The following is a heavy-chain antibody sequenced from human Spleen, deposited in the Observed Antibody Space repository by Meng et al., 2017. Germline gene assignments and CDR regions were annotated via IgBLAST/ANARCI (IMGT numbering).Heavy chain of an antibody. Sequence: GGSLRLPCAASGFSVSHNYMCWVRQATGKGLEWVSVIYSSRNTYYSDFVKGRFTISRDNSKNSVFLQINSPRAEDTAVYYCARSPIDEYDLSALPLDYWGQGTLVTVSS. CDR2: IYSSRNT. V-gene: IGHV3-66*02. D-gene: IGHD3-22*01. CDR1: GFSVSHNY. J-gene: IGHJ4*02. CDR3: ARSPIDEYDLSALPLDY.